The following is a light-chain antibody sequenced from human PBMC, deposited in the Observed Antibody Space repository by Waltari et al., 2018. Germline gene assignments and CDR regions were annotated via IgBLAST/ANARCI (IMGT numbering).Light chain of an antibody. J-gene: IGKJ1*01. CDR2: DAS. CDR3: QKYGTLPAT. Sequence: EIVLTQSPGTLSLSPGERATLSCRASQSVSRTLAWYQQKPCQAPRLLIYDASTRATGIPDRFRGSGSGTDFSLTISRLEPEDFAVYYCQKYGTLPATFGQGTKVEIK. V-gene: IGKV3-20*01. CDR1: QSVSRT.